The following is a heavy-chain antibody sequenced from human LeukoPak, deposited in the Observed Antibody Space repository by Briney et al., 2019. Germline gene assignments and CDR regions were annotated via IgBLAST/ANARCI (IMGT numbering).Heavy chain of an antibody. V-gene: IGHV3-9*01. J-gene: IGHJ4*02. CDR3: TRVTSWRTGFDY. CDR2: INWNSDDM. D-gene: IGHD1-1*01. Sequence: PGGALRLSCAGSGFSLEAYGMYWVRQAPGKGLEWVSRINWNSDDMAYADYVKGRFTISRDNAKNCLYLQMNSLTVEDTALYYCTRVTSWRTGFDYWGQGTLVTVSS. CDR1: GFSLEAYG.